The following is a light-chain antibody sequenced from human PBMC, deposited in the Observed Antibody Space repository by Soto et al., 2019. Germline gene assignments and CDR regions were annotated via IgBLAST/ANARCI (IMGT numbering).Light chain of an antibody. CDR1: QSVLYSSNNKNY. V-gene: IGKV4-1*01. CDR3: PQYYSIPVT. CDR2: WAS. Sequence: DIVMTQSPDSLAVSLGERATINCKSSQSVLYSSNNKNYLAWYQQKPGQPPKLLIYWASTRESGVPDRFSGSGSGTDFTLTISSLQAEDVAVYHCPQYYSIPVTFGPGTKVDIK. J-gene: IGKJ3*01.